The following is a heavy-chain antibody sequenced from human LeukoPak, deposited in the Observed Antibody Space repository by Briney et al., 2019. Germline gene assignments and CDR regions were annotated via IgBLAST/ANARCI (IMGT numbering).Heavy chain of an antibody. CDR1: GFTFSSYN. J-gene: IGHJ4*02. CDR2: ISTSSSTI. V-gene: IGHV3-48*04. CDR3: ARAAGGSGRSDY. Sequence: GGSLRLSCAASGFTFSSYNMNWVRQAPGQGLEWVSYISTSSSTIYYADSVKGRFTISRDNAKNSLYLQMSSLRAEDTAVYYCARAAGGSGRSDYWGQGTLVTVSS. D-gene: IGHD1-26*01.